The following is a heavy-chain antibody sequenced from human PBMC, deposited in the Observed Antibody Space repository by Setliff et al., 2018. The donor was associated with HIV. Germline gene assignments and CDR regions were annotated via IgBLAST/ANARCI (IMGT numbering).Heavy chain of an antibody. V-gene: IGHV1-69*13. J-gene: IGHJ6*02. D-gene: IGHD2-8*02. Sequence: SVKVSCKASGGPFSRLAISWVRQAPGQGPEWMGGIIPVFGTPNYAQKFQGRVTVTADESTTSAYMELSSLRSDDTAVYYCATSINSFDWSTGHYQYTMDVWGQGTTVTVSS. CDR3: ATSINSFDWSTGHYQYTMDV. CDR1: GGPFSRLA. CDR2: IIPVFGTP.